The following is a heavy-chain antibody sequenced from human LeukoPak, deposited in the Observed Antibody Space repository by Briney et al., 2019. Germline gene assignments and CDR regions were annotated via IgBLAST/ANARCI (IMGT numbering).Heavy chain of an antibody. CDR3: ATDRGLAGTKENWFDP. CDR1: GYTLTELS. Sequence: ASVKVSCTVSGYTLTELSMHWVRQAPGKGLEWMGGFDPEDGETFYAQKFQGRVTMTEDTSTDTAYMELSSLRSEDTAVYYCATDRGLAGTKENWFDPWGQGTLVTVSS. D-gene: IGHD6-13*01. CDR2: FDPEDGET. V-gene: IGHV1-24*01. J-gene: IGHJ5*02.